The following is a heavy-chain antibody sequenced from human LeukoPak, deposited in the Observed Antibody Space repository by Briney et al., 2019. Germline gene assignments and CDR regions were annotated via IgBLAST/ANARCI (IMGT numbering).Heavy chain of an antibody. D-gene: IGHD3-3*01. CDR1: GFTFSSYA. J-gene: IGHJ4*02. V-gene: IGHV3-23*01. CDR2: ISGSGGST. Sequence: GGSLRLSCAASGFTFSSYAMSWVRQAPGKGLEWVSAISGSGGSTYYADSVKGRFTISRDNSKNTLYLQMNSLGAEDTAVYYCATSLTLNYDFWSGYYTGPFDYWGQGTLVTVSS. CDR3: ATSLTLNYDFWSGYYTGPFDY.